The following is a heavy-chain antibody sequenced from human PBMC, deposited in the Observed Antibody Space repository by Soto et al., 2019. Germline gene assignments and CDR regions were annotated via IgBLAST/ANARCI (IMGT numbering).Heavy chain of an antibody. Sequence: QVQLQESGPGLVKPSETLSLTCAVSGYSITSSSVWGWIRQPPGKGLEWIGSIHLGGTTYYDPSLKSRVTISLDTSRNEFSLRLTSVTAADTAVYYCARPRPNFGAVDSWGQGALVTVST. D-gene: IGHD3-10*01. V-gene: IGHV4-38-2*01. J-gene: IGHJ4*02. CDR1: GYSITSSSV. CDR3: ARPRPNFGAVDS. CDR2: IHLGGTT.